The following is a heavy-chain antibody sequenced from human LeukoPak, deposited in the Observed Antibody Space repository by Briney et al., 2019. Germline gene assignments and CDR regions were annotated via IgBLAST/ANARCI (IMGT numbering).Heavy chain of an antibody. V-gene: IGHV1-18*01. Sequence: ASVKVSCKASGYTFTTYGISWVRQAPGQGLEWMGWVSAYNGNTNYAQKLQGRVTTTTDTSTSTAYMELRSLRSDDTAVYYCARDYGAAAEDIGYYYYYYGMDVWGQGTTVTVSS. CDR1: GYTFTTYG. CDR2: VSAYNGNT. D-gene: IGHD6-13*01. J-gene: IGHJ6*02. CDR3: ARDYGAAAEDIGYYYYYYGMDV.